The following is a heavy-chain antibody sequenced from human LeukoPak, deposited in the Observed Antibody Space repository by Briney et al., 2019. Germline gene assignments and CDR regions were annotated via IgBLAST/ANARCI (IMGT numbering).Heavy chain of an antibody. J-gene: IGHJ2*01. CDR2: ISSSSNYI. D-gene: IGHD1-26*01. Sequence: GGSLRLSCAASGFTFSSYSMNWVRQAPGKGLEWVSSISSSSNYIYYADSVKGRFTISRDNAKNSLYLQMNSLRAEDTAVYYCAKGRSGSYYGSWYFDLWGRGTLVTVSS. CDR1: GFTFSSYS. V-gene: IGHV3-21*04. CDR3: AKGRSGSYYGSWYFDL.